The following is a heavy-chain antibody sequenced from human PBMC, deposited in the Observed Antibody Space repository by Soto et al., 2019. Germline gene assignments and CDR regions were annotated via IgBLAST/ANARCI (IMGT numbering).Heavy chain of an antibody. J-gene: IGHJ4*02. CDR3: AKDLSSLGWLALGAPVDS. D-gene: IGHD5-18*01. CDR2: ISANGRNT. Sequence: EVHLLESGGNVVQPGGSLRLSCAASGFTFSSYAMNWVRQAPGKGLEWVSSISANGRNTYYADSVKGRFTISRDRSKNTLYLQLDTLRVEDTAIYYCAKDLSSLGWLALGAPVDSGGQSTLVTVSS. V-gene: IGHV3-23*01. CDR1: GFTFSSYA.